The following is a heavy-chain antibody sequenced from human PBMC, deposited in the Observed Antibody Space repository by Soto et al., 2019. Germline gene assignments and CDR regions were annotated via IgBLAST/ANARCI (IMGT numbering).Heavy chain of an antibody. CDR3: ARPLYYYDSSGSLGY. CDR1: GFTFSSYG. V-gene: IGHV3-33*01. CDR2: IWYDGSNK. Sequence: GGSLRLSCAASGFTFSSYGMHWIRQAPGKGLEWVAVIWYDGSNKYYADSVKGRFTISRDNSKNTLYLQMNSLRAEDTAVYYCARPLYYYDSSGSLGYWGQGTLVTVSS. D-gene: IGHD3-22*01. J-gene: IGHJ4*02.